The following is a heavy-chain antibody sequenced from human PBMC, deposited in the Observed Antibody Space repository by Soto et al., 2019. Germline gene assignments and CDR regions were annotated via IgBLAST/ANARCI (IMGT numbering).Heavy chain of an antibody. J-gene: IGHJ6*03. V-gene: IGHV4-39*01. Sequence: PSETLSLTCTVSGGSIRSGSSYWGWIRQPPGKGLEWIGSIYYLGNTYYNPSLGGRVSISVDTSKNQFSLKLKSVTAADTAVYFCARQQYCGSSTCYDSLYYQYMDVWGKGTMVTVSS. D-gene: IGHD2-2*01. CDR1: GGSIRSGSSY. CDR3: ARQQYCGSSTCYDSLYYQYMDV. CDR2: IYYLGNT.